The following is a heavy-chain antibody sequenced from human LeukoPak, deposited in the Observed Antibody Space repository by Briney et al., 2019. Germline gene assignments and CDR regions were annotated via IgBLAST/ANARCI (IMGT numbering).Heavy chain of an antibody. CDR1: GFTFSSYS. V-gene: IGHV3-21*01. Sequence: GGSLRLSCAASGFTFSSYSMNWVCQAPGKGLEWVSSISSSSSYIYYADSVKGRFTISRDNAKNSLYLQMNSLRAEDTAVYYCARDGLGGSSTSCHHLSCQQRRVSSGPRGFLYYYGMDVWGQGTTVTVSS. J-gene: IGHJ6*02. CDR2: ISSSSSYI. CDR3: ARDGLGGSSTSCHHLSCQQRRVSSGPRGFLYYYGMDV. D-gene: IGHD2-2*01.